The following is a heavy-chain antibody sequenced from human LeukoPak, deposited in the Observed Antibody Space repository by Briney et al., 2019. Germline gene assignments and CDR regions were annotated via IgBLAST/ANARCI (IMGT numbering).Heavy chain of an antibody. Sequence: PSETLSLTCTVSGGSISSSSYYWGWIRQPPGKGLEWIGSIYYSGSTYYNPSLKSRVTISVDTSKNQSSLKLSSVTAADTAVYYCARHPPRDGSAFDYWGQGTLVTVSS. CDR1: GGSISSSSYY. V-gene: IGHV4-39*01. CDR2: IYYSGST. J-gene: IGHJ4*02. CDR3: ARHPPRDGSAFDY.